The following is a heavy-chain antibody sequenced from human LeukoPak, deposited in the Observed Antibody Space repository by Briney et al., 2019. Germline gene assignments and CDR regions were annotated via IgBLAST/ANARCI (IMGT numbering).Heavy chain of an antibody. CDR1: GYSISSGYY. V-gene: IGHV4-38-2*02. D-gene: IGHD2-21*02. J-gene: IGHJ6*03. CDR3: ARGLGDHYYLDV. CDR2: IYHSGTT. Sequence: PSETLSLTCTVSGYSISSGYYWGWIRQPPGKGLEWIGNIYHSGTTYHPSLKSRVTISVDTSKNQFSLRLNSVNAADTAVYYCARGLGDHYYLDVWGKGTTVTVSS.